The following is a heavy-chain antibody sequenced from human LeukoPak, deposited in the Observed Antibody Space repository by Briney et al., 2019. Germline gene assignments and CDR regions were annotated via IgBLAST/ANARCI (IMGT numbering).Heavy chain of an antibody. V-gene: IGHV4-34*01. CDR2: INHSGST. Sequence: LRLSCSVSGFTFSGSAMTWVRQAPGKGLEWIGEINHSGSTNYNPSLKSRVTISVDTSKNQFSLKLSSVTAADTAVYYCARGRRSGYYTDYWGQGTLVTVSS. CDR3: ARGRRSGYYTDY. D-gene: IGHD3-22*01. J-gene: IGHJ4*02. CDR1: GFTFSGSA.